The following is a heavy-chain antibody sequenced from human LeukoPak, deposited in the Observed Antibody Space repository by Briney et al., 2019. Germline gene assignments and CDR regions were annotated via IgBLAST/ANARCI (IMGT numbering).Heavy chain of an antibody. CDR2: ISSSSSYI. CDR1: GFTFSSYS. Sequence: GGSLRFSCAASGFTFSSYSMNWVRQAPGQGLEWVSSISSSSSYIYDADSVKGRFTISRDNAKNSLYLQMNSLRAEDTAVYYCARDQEKYCSSTSCYSPLDYWGQGTLVTVSS. CDR3: ARDQEKYCSSTSCYSPLDY. J-gene: IGHJ4*02. V-gene: IGHV3-21*04. D-gene: IGHD2-2*02.